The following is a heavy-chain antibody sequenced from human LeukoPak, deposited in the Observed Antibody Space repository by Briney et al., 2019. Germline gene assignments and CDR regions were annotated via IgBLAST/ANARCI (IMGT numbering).Heavy chain of an antibody. V-gene: IGHV3-23*01. Sequence: GGSLRLSCAASGFIFSSHAMNWVRHAPGKGLEWVSGISGSPSGTYYTDSVKGRFTISRDNSNNTLYLQMNSLRAEDTAAYYCAIIPRNSSYGDKAPPDDHWGRGTLVTVTS. J-gene: IGHJ4*02. CDR3: AIIPRNSSYGDKAPPDDH. D-gene: IGHD4-17*01. CDR1: GFIFSSHA. CDR2: ISGSPSGT.